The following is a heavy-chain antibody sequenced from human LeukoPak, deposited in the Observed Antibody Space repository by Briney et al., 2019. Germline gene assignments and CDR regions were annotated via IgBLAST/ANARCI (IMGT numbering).Heavy chain of an antibody. D-gene: IGHD3-16*01. CDR2: INGGGVNT. Sequence: GGSLRLSCAASGFTFSSYAMSWVRQAPGKGLEWVSTINGGGVNTHYADSVGGRFTISRDNSKNTLFLQMNSLRDEDTAVYYCARVDTSHLRYFDSWGQGTLVTVSS. CDR1: GFTFSSYA. CDR3: ARVDTSHLRYFDS. V-gene: IGHV3-23*01. J-gene: IGHJ4*02.